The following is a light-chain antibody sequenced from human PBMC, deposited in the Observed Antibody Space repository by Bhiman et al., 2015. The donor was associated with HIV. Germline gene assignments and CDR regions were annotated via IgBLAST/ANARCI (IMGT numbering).Light chain of an antibody. CDR2: DVS. J-gene: IGLJ1*01. Sequence: QSALTQPASVSGSPGQSITITCTGSSSDVGSFEYVSWYQQHPGKAPKLIIYDVSNRPSGVSNRFSGSKSGNTASLTISGLQAEDEADYYCSSLTSSLTYVFGTGTNVTVL. CDR3: SSLTSSLTYV. CDR1: SSDVGSFEY. V-gene: IGLV2-14*01.